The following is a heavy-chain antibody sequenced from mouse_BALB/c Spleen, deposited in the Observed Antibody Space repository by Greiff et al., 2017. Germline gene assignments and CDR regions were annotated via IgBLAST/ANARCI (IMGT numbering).Heavy chain of an antibody. Sequence: EVHLVESGGGLVKPGGSLKLSCAASGFTFSDYYMYWVRQTPEKRLEWVATISDGGSYTYYPDSVKGRFTISRDNAKNNLYLQMSSLKSEDTAMYYCARDGYYGAWFAYWGQGTLVTVSA. V-gene: IGHV5-4*02. J-gene: IGHJ3*01. D-gene: IGHD2-3*01. CDR2: ISDGGSYT. CDR1: GFTFSDYY. CDR3: ARDGYYGAWFAY.